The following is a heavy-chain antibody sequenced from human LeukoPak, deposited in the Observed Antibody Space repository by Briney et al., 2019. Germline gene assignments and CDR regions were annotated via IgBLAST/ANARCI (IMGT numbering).Heavy chain of an antibody. Sequence: GESLKISCKGSGYMFNSYWIAWVRQMPGKGLEYMGIIYVADSDTRYSPSFQGQVTISADKSISTAYLQWSSLKASDTAMYYCARPRSSGYFVFDYWGQGTLVTVSS. J-gene: IGHJ4*02. V-gene: IGHV5-51*01. CDR2: IYVADSDT. CDR1: GYMFNSYW. D-gene: IGHD3-22*01. CDR3: ARPRSSGYFVFDY.